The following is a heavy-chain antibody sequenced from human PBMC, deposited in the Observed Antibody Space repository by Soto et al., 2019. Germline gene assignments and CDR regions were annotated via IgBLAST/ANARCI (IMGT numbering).Heavy chain of an antibody. CDR3: ARVGYGGNPPGMDV. CDR2: IIPIFGTA. Sequence: SVKVSCKAPGGTFSSYAISWVRQAPGQGLEWMGGIIPIFGTANYAQKFQGRVTITADESTSTAYMELSSLRSEDTAVYYCARVGYGGNPPGMDVWGQGTTVTVSS. J-gene: IGHJ6*02. V-gene: IGHV1-69*13. D-gene: IGHD4-17*01. CDR1: GGTFSSYA.